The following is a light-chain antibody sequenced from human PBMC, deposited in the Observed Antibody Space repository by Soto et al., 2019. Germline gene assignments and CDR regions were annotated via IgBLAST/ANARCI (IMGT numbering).Light chain of an antibody. CDR2: DVS. J-gene: IGLJ1*01. CDR3: SSYTSSGTYV. Sequence: QSALTQPASVSGSPGQSIAISCTGTSSDVGGYNYVSWYQQHPGKAPKLMIYDVSNRPSGVSNRFSGSKSGNTASLTISGLQAGDEADYYCSSYTSSGTYVFGTGTKLTVL. CDR1: SSDVGGYNY. V-gene: IGLV2-14*01.